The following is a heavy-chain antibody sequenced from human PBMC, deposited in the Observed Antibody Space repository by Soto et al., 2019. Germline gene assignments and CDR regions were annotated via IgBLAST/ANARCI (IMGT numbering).Heavy chain of an antibody. CDR1: GFTFSSYW. D-gene: IGHD3-10*01. J-gene: IGHJ5*02. CDR3: ARPYRMVRELDP. Sequence: GGSLRLSCAASGFTFSSYWMHWVRQAPGKGLVWVSRINSDGSSTSYADSVKGRFTISRDNAKNTLYLQMNSLRAEDTAVYYCARPYRMVRELDPWGQGTLVTVSS. V-gene: IGHV3-74*01. CDR2: INSDGSST.